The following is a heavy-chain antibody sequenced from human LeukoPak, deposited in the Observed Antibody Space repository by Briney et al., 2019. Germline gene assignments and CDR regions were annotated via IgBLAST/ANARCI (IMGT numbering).Heavy chain of an antibody. Sequence: ASVKVSCKASGYTFTSYGISWVRQAPGQGLEWMGWISAYNGNTNYAQKLQGRVTMTTDTSTSTAYMELRSLRSDDTAVYYCARARPRHDSSGYYPHRRRRDSHDAFDIWGQGTMVTVSS. CDR3: ARARPRHDSSGYYPHRRRRDSHDAFDI. V-gene: IGHV1-18*01. CDR1: GYTFTSYG. CDR2: ISAYNGNT. J-gene: IGHJ3*02. D-gene: IGHD3-22*01.